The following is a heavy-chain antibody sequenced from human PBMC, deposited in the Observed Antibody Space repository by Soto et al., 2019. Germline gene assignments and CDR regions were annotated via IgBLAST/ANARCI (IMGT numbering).Heavy chain of an antibody. CDR1: GFTFTGYT. V-gene: IGHV3-21*01. Sequence: GGSLRLSCAASGFTFTGYTMNWVRQAPGKGPEWVAFIRSSSNNIYYADSVKGRFTISGDNAKNSLYLQMDSLRAEDSAVYFCARGLLYSGNYCFFDYWGQGTLVTVSS. J-gene: IGHJ4*02. CDR2: IRSSSNNI. CDR3: ARGLLYSGNYCFFDY. D-gene: IGHD1-26*01.